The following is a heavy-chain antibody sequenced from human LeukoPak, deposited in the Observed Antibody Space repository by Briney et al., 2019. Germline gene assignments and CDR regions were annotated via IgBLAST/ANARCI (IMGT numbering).Heavy chain of an antibody. J-gene: IGHJ4*02. Sequence: QPGGSLRLSCAASGFTFSSYWMSWVRQAPGKGLEWVANIKQDGSEKYYVDSVKGRFTISRDNAKNSLFLQMNSLRGEDTAVYYCARDKVGGSMAGSNFDYWGQGTLVTVSS. CDR2: IKQDGSEK. V-gene: IGHV3-7*01. D-gene: IGHD6-19*01. CDR3: ARDKVGGSMAGSNFDY. CDR1: GFTFSSYW.